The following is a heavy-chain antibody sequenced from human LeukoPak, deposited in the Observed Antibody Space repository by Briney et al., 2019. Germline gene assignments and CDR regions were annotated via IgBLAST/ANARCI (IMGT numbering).Heavy chain of an antibody. CDR1: GASVNSYY. V-gene: IGHV4-59*02. CDR2: THYSGST. CDR3: ARGHYGLEV. Sequence: SETLSLTCTVSGASVNSYYWSWIRQPPGKGLEWIGYTHYSGSTSCNPSLKSRVTISIDTSKNQFSLKLTSVTAADTAVFYCARGHYGLEVWGKGTTVTVSS. J-gene: IGHJ6*04.